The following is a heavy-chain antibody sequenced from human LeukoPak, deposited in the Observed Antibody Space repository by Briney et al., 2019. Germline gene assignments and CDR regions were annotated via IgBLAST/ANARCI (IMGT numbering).Heavy chain of an antibody. D-gene: IGHD3-22*01. Sequence: GGSLRLSCAASGFTFDDYAMHWVRQAPGKGLEWVSAISGSGGSTYYADSVKGRFTISRDNSKNTLYLQMNSLRAEDTAVYYCAKYDSSGYTVFDYWGQGTLVTVSS. J-gene: IGHJ4*02. CDR1: GFTFDDYA. CDR2: ISGSGGST. V-gene: IGHV3-23*01. CDR3: AKYDSSGYTVFDY.